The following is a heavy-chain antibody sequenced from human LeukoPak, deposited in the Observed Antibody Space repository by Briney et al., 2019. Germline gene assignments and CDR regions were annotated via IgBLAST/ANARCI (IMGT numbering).Heavy chain of an antibody. Sequence: ASETLSLTCTVSGGSISSYYWSRIRQPAGKGLEWIGRIYTSGSTNYNPSLKSRVTMSVDTSKNQFSLKLSSVTAADTAVYYCARGPMIVPAARAYYYYYMDVWGKGTTVTVSS. CDR2: IYTSGST. V-gene: IGHV4-4*07. D-gene: IGHD2-2*01. J-gene: IGHJ6*03. CDR1: GGSISSYY. CDR3: ARGPMIVPAARAYYYYYMDV.